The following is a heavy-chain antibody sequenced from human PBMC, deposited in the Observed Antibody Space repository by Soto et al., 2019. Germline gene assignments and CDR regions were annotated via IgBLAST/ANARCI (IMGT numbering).Heavy chain of an antibody. CDR2: IYYSGST. CDR3: ARYHYKAVDYYYYYMDV. J-gene: IGHJ6*03. CDR1: GGSISSYY. Sequence: SETLSLTCTVSGGSISSYYWSWIRQPPGKGLEWIGYIYYSGSTNYNPSLKSRVTISVDTSKNQFSLKLSSVTAADTAVYYCARYHYKAVDYYYYYMDVWGKGTTVTVSS. V-gene: IGHV4-59*01. D-gene: IGHD1-20*01.